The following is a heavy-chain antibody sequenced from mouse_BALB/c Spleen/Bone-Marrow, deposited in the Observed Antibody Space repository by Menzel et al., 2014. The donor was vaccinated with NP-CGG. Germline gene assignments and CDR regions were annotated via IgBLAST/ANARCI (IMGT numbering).Heavy chain of an antibody. CDR1: GSNIKDTY. J-gene: IGHJ2*01. CDR3: ASYYRYSFDY. V-gene: IGHV14-3*02. Sequence: VQLQQSGAELVKPGASVKLSCTGSGSNIKDTYMHWVKQRPEQGLEWIGRIDPANGNTKYDPKFQGKATITADTSSNTAFLQLSSLTSEDTAVYYCASYYRYSFDYWGQGTTLTVSS. CDR2: IDPANGNT. D-gene: IGHD2-14*01.